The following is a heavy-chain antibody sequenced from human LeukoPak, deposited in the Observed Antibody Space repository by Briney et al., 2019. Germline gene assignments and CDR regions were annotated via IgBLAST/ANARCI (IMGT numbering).Heavy chain of an antibody. V-gene: IGHV1-2*02. Sequence: ASEKVSCKASGYTFTAYYMHWVRQAPGQGLEWLGWVNPNSGGTNYAQKFQGRVTMTRDTSITTAYMELSRLSSDDTAVYYCASSVSSRWAIIDYWGQGTLVTVSS. D-gene: IGHD6-13*01. CDR3: ASSVSSRWAIIDY. CDR2: VNPNSGGT. J-gene: IGHJ4*02. CDR1: GYTFTAYY.